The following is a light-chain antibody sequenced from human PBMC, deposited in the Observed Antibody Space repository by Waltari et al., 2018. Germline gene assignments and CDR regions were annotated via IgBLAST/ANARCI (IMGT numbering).Light chain of an antibody. Sequence: DIQMTQSPSSLPASVGDRVTITCRASQSISNYLNWYQHKPGEAPKLLVYVASNLQRGVPSRFSGSGSETDFTLTISSLQPDDFATYYCQQYHTYWTFGQGTKVEIK. CDR3: QQYHTYWT. CDR1: QSISNY. CDR2: VAS. V-gene: IGKV1-39*01. J-gene: IGKJ1*01.